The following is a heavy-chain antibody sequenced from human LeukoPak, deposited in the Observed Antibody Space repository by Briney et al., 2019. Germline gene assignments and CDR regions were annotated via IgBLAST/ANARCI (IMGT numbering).Heavy chain of an antibody. D-gene: IGHD5-12*01. CDR1: GGSISSGDYY. Sequence: PSQTLSPTCTVSGGSISSGDYYWSWIRQPPGKGLEWIGYIYYSGSTYYNPSLKSRVTISVDTSKNQFSLKLSSVTAADTAVYYCARDLEGYSGYDTVYYYGMDVWGKGTTVTVSS. CDR2: IYYSGST. V-gene: IGHV4-30-4*01. J-gene: IGHJ6*04. CDR3: ARDLEGYSGYDTVYYYGMDV.